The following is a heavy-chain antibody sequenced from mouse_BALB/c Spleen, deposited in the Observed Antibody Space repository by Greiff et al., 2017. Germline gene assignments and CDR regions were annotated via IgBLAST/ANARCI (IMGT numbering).Heavy chain of an antibody. CDR3: ARAGLYGYDEGDYFDY. CDR1: GYTFTSYW. V-gene: IGHV1S132*01. CDR2: IFPGTGTT. D-gene: IGHD2-2*01. Sequence: VQLQQSGAELVKPGASVKLSCKTSGYTFTSYWIQWVKQRPGQGLGWIGEIFPGTGTTYYNEKFKGKATLTIDTSSSTAYMQLSSLTSEDSAVYFCARAGLYGYDEGDYFDYWGQGTTLTVSS. J-gene: IGHJ2*01.